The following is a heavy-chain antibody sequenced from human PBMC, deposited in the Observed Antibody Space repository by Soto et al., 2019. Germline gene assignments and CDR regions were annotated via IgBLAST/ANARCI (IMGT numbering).Heavy chain of an antibody. D-gene: IGHD2-8*02. Sequence: QVQLVQSGAEVRKPGAAVNISCRASGFSFSDNLINWVRHAPGQSLEWMGWINPDNGNTRYSLTFQGRVTISWHSSLSIACVEESDRTSEDTVFYYCARDLLSFCPRALHSVDDWCQGRLVTVSS. CDR2: INPDNGNT. J-gene: IGHJ3*01. V-gene: IGHV1-3*01. CDR3: ARDLLSFCPRALHSVDD. CDR1: GFSFSDNL.